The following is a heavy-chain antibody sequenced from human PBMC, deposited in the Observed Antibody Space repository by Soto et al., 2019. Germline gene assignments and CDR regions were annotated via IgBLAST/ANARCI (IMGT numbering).Heavy chain of an antibody. Sequence: QVQLVQSGAEVKNPGSSVKVSCKASGGTFSSYAISWVRQAPGQGLEWMGGIIPIFGTANYAQKFEGRVTITAEECTNTAYMELSSLRSEDTGVYYCADPSPEYCRGGSCYVYWGQGTLVTVSS. V-gene: IGHV1-69*01. J-gene: IGHJ4*02. CDR3: ADPSPEYCRGGSCYVY. CDR1: GGTFSSYA. CDR2: IIPIFGTA. D-gene: IGHD2-15*01.